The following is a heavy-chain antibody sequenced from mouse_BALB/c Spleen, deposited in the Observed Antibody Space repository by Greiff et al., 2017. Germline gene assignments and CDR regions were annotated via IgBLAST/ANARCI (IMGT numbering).Heavy chain of an antibody. J-gene: IGHJ4*01. D-gene: IGHD1-1*01. Sequence: EVMLVESGGGLVQPGGSLRLSCATSGFTFTDYYMSWVRQPPGKALEWLGFIRNKANGYTTEYSASVKGRFTISRDNSQSILYLQMNTLRAEDSATYYCASVITTVGGAMDYWGQGTSVTVSS. CDR2: IRNKANGYTT. CDR1: GFTFTDYY. V-gene: IGHV7-3*02. CDR3: ASVITTVGGAMDY.